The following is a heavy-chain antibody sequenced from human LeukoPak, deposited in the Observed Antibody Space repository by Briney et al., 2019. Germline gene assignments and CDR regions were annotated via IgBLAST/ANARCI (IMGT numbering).Heavy chain of an antibody. V-gene: IGHV3-48*01. D-gene: IGHD5-24*01. CDR1: GFIFSTYS. CDR3: ARLQSNYYYYYYMNV. CDR2: ISSSSSTI. J-gene: IGHJ6*03. Sequence: GGSLRLSCAASGFIFSTYSMTWVRQAPGKGLEWLSYISSSSSTIYPADSVKGRFTISRDNAKNSLYLQMNSLRAEDTAVYYCARLQSNYYYYYYMNVWGKGTTVTVSS.